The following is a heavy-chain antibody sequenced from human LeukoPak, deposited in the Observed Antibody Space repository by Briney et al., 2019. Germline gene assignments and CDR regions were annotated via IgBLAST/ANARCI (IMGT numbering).Heavy chain of an antibody. Sequence: GESLKISCKGSGYSFTSYWIGWVRQMPGKGLEWMGIIYPGDSDTRYSPSFQGQVTISADKSISTAYLQWSSLKASDTAMYYCARGTDIVVVPAENWFDPWGQGTLVTVSS. CDR1: GYSFTSYW. D-gene: IGHD2-2*01. J-gene: IGHJ5*02. CDR2: IYPGDSDT. V-gene: IGHV5-51*01. CDR3: ARGTDIVVVPAENWFDP.